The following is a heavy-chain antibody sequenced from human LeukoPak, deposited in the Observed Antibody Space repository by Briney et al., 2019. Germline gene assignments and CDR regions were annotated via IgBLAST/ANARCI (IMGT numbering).Heavy chain of an antibody. CDR3: ARIYLKMASDS. V-gene: IGHV3-23*01. J-gene: IGHJ4*02. CDR1: GFTLSSYA. Sequence: GGSLRLSCAASGFTLSSYAMSWVRQAPGKALEWVSAISGSGGSTYYADSVKGRFTISRDNSKNTLYLQMNSLRAEDTAVYYCARIYLKMASDSWGQGTLVTVSS. CDR2: ISGSGGST. D-gene: IGHD2-8*01.